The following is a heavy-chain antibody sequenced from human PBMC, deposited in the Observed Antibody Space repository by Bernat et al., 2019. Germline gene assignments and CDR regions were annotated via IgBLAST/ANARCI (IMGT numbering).Heavy chain of an antibody. J-gene: IGHJ4*02. CDR3: ASQFYGDEYYFDY. D-gene: IGHD4-17*01. V-gene: IGHV3-30-3*01. Sequence: QVQLVESGGGVVQPGRSLRLSCAASGFTFSSYAMHWVRQAPGKGLEWVAVISYDGSNKYYADSVKGRFTISRDNSKNTLYLQMNSLRAEDTAVYYCASQFYGDEYYFDYWGQGTLVTVCS. CDR2: ISYDGSNK. CDR1: GFTFSSYA.